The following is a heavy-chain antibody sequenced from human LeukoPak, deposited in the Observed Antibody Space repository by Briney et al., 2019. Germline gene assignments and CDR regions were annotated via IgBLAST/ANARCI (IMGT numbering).Heavy chain of an antibody. V-gene: IGHV4-39*07. CDR3: ARVLGIAVELRAPRAFDI. D-gene: IGHD6-19*01. CDR2: INHSGST. Sequence: SETLSLTCTVSGGSISSSTSYWSWIRQPPGKGLEWIGEINHSGSTNYNPSLKSRVTISVDTSKNQFSLKLSSVTAADTAVYYCARVLGIAVELRAPRAFDIWGQGTMVTVSS. CDR1: GGSISSSTSY. J-gene: IGHJ3*02.